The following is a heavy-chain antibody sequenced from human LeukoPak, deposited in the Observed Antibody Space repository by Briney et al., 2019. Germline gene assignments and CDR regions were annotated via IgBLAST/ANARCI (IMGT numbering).Heavy chain of an antibody. J-gene: IGHJ4*02. V-gene: IGHV1-3*01. CDR3: ARARGGYCRGGSCFPFDY. CDR1: GYTFTSYA. Sequence: VASVKVSCKASGYTFTSYAMHWVRQAPGQRLEWMGWINAGNGNTKYSQKFQGRVTITRDTSASTAYMELSSLRSEDTAVYYCARARGGYCRGGSCFPFDYWGQGTLVTVSS. D-gene: IGHD2-15*01. CDR2: INAGNGNT.